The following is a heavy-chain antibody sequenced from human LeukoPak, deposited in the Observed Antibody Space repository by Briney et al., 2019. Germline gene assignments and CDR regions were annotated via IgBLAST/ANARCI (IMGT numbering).Heavy chain of an antibody. Sequence: GGSLRLSCAASGFTFSSYAMSWVRQAPGKGLEWVSAISGSGGSTYYADSVKGGFTISRDNSKNTLYLQMNSLRAEDTAVYYCAKANDFWSGYLDYWGQGTLVTVSS. J-gene: IGHJ4*02. V-gene: IGHV3-23*01. CDR2: ISGSGGST. CDR3: AKANDFWSGYLDY. CDR1: GFTFSSYA. D-gene: IGHD3-3*01.